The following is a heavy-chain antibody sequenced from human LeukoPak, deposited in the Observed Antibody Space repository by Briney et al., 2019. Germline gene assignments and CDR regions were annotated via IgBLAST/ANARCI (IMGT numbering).Heavy chain of an antibody. CDR1: GGTFSSYA. V-gene: IGHV1-69*05. CDR2: IIPIFGTA. Sequence: SVKVSCKASGGTFSSYAISWVRQAPGQGLEWMGGIIPIFGTANYAQKFQGRVTITTDESTSTAYMELSSLRSGDTAVYYCARGRGAVAPLPSWGQGTLVTVSS. J-gene: IGHJ4*02. D-gene: IGHD6-19*01. CDR3: ARGRGAVAPLPS.